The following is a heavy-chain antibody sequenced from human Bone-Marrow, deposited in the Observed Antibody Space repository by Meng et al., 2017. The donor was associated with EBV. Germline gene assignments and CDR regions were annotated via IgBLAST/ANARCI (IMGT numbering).Heavy chain of an antibody. Sequence: GQLVCAAADVKRRWSSVKASCQASGELFTTLAFTWVRQVPGKGLEWLGGFLPFLGAANYAQKFQGRLTITADKSTTTAFMELRSLRVDETAVYFCARDGIAVPGGSNWFDPWGQGTLVTVSS. CDR1: GELFTTLA. CDR2: FLPFLGAA. J-gene: IGHJ5*02. D-gene: IGHD6-19*01. V-gene: IGHV1-69*06. CDR3: ARDGIAVPGGSNWFDP.